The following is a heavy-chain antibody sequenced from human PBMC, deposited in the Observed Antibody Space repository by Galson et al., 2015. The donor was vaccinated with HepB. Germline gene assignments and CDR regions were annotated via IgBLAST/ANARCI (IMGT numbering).Heavy chain of an antibody. CDR2: ISGSGGST. Sequence: SLRLSCAASGFTFSSYAMSWVRQAPGKGLEWVSAISGSGGSTYYADSVKGRFTISRDNSKNTLYLQMNSLRAEDTAVYYCATKGRYYDFWSGSHYWGQGTLVTVSS. CDR1: GFTFSSYA. D-gene: IGHD3-3*01. V-gene: IGHV3-23*01. CDR3: ATKGRYYDFWSGSHY. J-gene: IGHJ4*02.